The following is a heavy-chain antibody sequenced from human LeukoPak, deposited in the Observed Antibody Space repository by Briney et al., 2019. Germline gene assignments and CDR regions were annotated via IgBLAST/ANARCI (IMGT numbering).Heavy chain of an antibody. CDR2: INHSGST. CDR1: GGSFSGYY. J-gene: IGHJ6*04. Sequence: SETLSLTCAVYGGSFSGYYWSWIRQPPGKGLEWIGEINHSGSTNYNPSLKSRVTISVDTSKNQFSLKLSSVTAADTAVYYWARGRAMVRGYKVYYYYGMDVWGKGTTVTVSS. V-gene: IGHV4-34*01. D-gene: IGHD3-10*01. CDR3: ARGRAMVRGYKVYYYYGMDV.